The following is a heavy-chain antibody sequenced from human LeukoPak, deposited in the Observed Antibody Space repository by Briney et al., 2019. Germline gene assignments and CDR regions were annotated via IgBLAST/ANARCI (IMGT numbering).Heavy chain of an antibody. V-gene: IGHV4-39*01. Sequence: SETLSLTCTVSGGSISSSNYYWGWIRQPPGKGLEWIGGIYYSGSTYYNPSLKSRVTISVVTSKNQFSLKLSSVTAADTAVYYWARQFPNAPEVFDIWGQGTMVTVSS. J-gene: IGHJ3*02. D-gene: IGHD2-21*01. CDR2: IYYSGST. CDR3: ARQFPNAPEVFDI. CDR1: GGSISSSNYY.